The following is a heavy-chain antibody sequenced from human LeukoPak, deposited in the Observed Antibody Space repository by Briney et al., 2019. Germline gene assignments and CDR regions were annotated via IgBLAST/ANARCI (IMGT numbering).Heavy chain of an antibody. CDR2: IYSGGST. D-gene: IGHD2-21*02. Sequence: GGSLRLSCAASEFTVSSNYMSWVRQAPGKGLEWVSVIYSGGSTYYADSVKGRFTISRDNSKNTLYLQMNSLRAEDTAVYYCARATGYCGGDCYGSWGQGTMVTVSS. J-gene: IGHJ3*01. CDR1: EFTVSSNY. CDR3: ARATGYCGGDCYGS. V-gene: IGHV3-66*02.